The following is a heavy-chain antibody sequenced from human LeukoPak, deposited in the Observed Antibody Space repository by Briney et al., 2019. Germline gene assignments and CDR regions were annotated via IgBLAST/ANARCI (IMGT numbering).Heavy chain of an antibody. CDR2: INHSGST. Sequence: SETLSLTCAAYGGSFSGYYWSWIRQPPGKGLEWIGEINHSGSTNYNPSLKSRVTISVDTSKNQFSLKLSSVTAADTAVYYCASDSGRGYSPFDYWGQGTLVAASS. D-gene: IGHD3-22*01. J-gene: IGHJ4*02. V-gene: IGHV4-34*01. CDR3: ASDSGRGYSPFDY. CDR1: GGSFSGYY.